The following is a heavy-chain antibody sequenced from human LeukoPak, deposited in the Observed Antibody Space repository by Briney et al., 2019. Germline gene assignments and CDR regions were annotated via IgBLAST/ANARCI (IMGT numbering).Heavy chain of an antibody. CDR2: INHSGST. V-gene: IGHV4-34*01. D-gene: IGHD3-10*01. CDR3: ARGMITMVRGGVSYYFDY. Sequence: PSETLSLTCAVYGGSFSGYYWSWIRQPPGKGLEWIGEINHSGSTNYNPSLKSRVTMSVDTSKNQFSLKLSSVTAADTAVYYCARGMITMVRGGVSYYFDYWGQGTLVTVSS. CDR1: GGSFSGYY. J-gene: IGHJ4*02.